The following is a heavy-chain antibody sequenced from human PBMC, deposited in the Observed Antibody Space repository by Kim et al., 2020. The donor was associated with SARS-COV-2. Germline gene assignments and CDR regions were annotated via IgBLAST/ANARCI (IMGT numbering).Heavy chain of an antibody. V-gene: IGHV3-23*01. Sequence: DSVKGRFPISRDNSKNTLYLQMNSLRAEDTAVYYCAKADLSGYSSPPRDYWGQGTLVTVSS. J-gene: IGHJ4*02. CDR3: AKADLSGYSSPPRDY. D-gene: IGHD6-13*01.